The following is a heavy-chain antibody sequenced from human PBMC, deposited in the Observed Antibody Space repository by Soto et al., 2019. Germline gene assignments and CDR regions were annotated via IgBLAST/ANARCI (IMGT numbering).Heavy chain of an antibody. CDR1: GYSFTGYH. J-gene: IGHJ4*02. CDR3: ARDGAPPEYSGRKRYYFDY. Sequence: ASVKVSCKASGYSFTGYHMHWVRQAPGQGLEWMGWINPNSDDTSSGGTNYAQKFQGRVTMTTDTSTSTAYMELRSLRSDDTAVYYCARDGAPPEYSGRKRYYFDYWGQGTLVTVSS. V-gene: IGHV1-2*02. CDR2: INPNSDDTSSGGT. D-gene: IGHD1-26*01.